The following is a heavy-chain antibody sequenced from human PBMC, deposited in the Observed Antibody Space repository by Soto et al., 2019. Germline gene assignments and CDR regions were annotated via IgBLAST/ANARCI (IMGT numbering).Heavy chain of an antibody. D-gene: IGHD1-1*01. V-gene: IGHV4-4*07. Sequence: SETLSLTCTVSGASISGFYWSWIRKSAGKGLEWIGRIYATGTTDYNPSLKSRVMMSVDTSKKQFSLKLRSVTAADTAVYYCVRDGTKTLRDWFDPWGQGISVTSPQ. CDR1: GASISGFY. CDR3: VRDGTKTLRDWFDP. J-gene: IGHJ5*02. CDR2: IYATGTT.